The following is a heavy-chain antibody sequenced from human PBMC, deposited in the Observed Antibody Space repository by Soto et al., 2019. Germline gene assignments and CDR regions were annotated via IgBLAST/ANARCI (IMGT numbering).Heavy chain of an antibody. D-gene: IGHD1-1*01. V-gene: IGHV4-4*07. Sequence: SETLSLTCTVSGASISGFYWSWIRKSAGKGLEWIGRIYATGTTDYNPSLKSRVMMSVDTSKKQFSLKLRSVTAADTAVYYCVRDGTKTLRDWFDPWGQGISVTSPQ. CDR1: GASISGFY. CDR3: VRDGTKTLRDWFDP. J-gene: IGHJ5*02. CDR2: IYATGTT.